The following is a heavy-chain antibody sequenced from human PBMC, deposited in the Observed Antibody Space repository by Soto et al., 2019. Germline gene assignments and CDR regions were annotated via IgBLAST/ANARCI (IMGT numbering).Heavy chain of an antibody. D-gene: IGHD3-22*01. J-gene: IGHJ4*02. CDR2: VYYTGSN. V-gene: IGHV4-59*01. CDR1: GGFLSGYY. Sequence: SETLSLTCTVSGGFLSGYYWSWIRQSPGEGLEWIGYVYYTGSNNYNPSLKSRVTISVDTSRNQFSLNLYSVTAADTAVYYCAKDYLSTGWDAAFDYWGQGTLVTVSS. CDR3: AKDYLSTGWDAAFDY.